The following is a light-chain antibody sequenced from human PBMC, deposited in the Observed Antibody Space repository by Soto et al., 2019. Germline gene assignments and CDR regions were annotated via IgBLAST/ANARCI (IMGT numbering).Light chain of an antibody. CDR1: QSITTW. V-gene: IGKV1-5*03. J-gene: IGKJ1*01. CDR3: QHYNSYSEA. CDR2: EAS. Sequence: DIQMTQSPSTLSASVGDRVTITCRASQSITTWLAWYQQKPGKAPSLLIYEASGLESGVPSRFSGSGSGTEFTLTISSLQPDDFATYYCQHYNSYSEAFGQGTKVDI.